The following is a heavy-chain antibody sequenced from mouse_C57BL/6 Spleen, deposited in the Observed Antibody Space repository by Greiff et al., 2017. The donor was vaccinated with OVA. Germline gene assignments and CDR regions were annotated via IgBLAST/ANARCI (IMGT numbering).Heavy chain of an antibody. D-gene: IGHD3-2*02. V-gene: IGHV1-82*01. Sequence: VQLQESGPELVKPGASVKISCKASGYAFSSSWMNWVKQRPGKGLEWIGRIYPGDGDTNYNGKFKGKATLTADKSSSTAYMQLSSLTSEDSAVYFCAPDSSGLAWFAYWGQGTLVTVSA. CDR2: IYPGDGDT. CDR3: APDSSGLAWFAY. CDR1: GYAFSSSW. J-gene: IGHJ3*01.